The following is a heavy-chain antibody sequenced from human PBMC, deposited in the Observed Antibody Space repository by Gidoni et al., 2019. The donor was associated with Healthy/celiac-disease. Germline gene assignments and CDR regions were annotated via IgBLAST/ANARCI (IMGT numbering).Heavy chain of an antibody. D-gene: IGHD2-15*01. CDR2: ISMRGSTI. J-gene: IGHJ4*02. V-gene: IGHV3-48*03. CDR3: ARGGGDIVVVVAPHFDY. Sequence: EVQLVESGGGLVQPGGSLRLSCAASGLTFSSYEMNWVRQAPGKGLDWFSYISMRGSTIYYADSVKGRFTISRDNAKNSLYLQMNSLRAEDTAVYYCARGGGDIVVVVAPHFDYWGQGTLVTVSS. CDR1: GLTFSSYE.